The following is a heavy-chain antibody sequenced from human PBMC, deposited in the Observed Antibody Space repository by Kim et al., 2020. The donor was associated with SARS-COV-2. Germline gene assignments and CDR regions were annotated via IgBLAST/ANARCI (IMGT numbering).Heavy chain of an antibody. CDR3: ASVQLGQTYSVAFDI. J-gene: IGHJ3*02. CDR1: GGSISSYY. CDR2: IYYSGST. Sequence: SETLSLTCTVSGGSISSYYWSWIRKPPGKGQEWIGYIYYSGSTNYNPSLKSRITISVYTDKNQFSLKLRSVTAADTAVYYCASVQLGQTYSVAFDI. V-gene: IGHV4-59*08. D-gene: IGHD1-1*01.